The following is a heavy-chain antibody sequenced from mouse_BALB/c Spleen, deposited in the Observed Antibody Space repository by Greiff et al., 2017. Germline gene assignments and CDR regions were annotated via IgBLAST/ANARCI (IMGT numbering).Heavy chain of an antibody. V-gene: IGHV3-2*02. CDR2: ISYSGST. CDR1: GHSITSDYA. Sequence: EVKLQESGPGLVKPSQSLSLTCTVTGHSITSDYAWNWIRQFPGNKLEWMGYISYSGSTSYNPSLKSRISITRDTSKNQFFLQLNSVTTEDTATYYCARYYRGYAMDYWGQGTSVTVSS. J-gene: IGHJ4*01. D-gene: IGHD2-12*01. CDR3: ARYYRGYAMDY.